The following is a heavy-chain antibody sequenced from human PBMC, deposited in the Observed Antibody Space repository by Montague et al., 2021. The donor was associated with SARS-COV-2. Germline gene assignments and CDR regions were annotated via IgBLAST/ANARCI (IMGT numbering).Heavy chain of an antibody. J-gene: IGHJ3*02. D-gene: IGHD3-22*01. Sequence: SLRLSCAASGFTFSSYSMHLFRQAPGKGLEWVAVISYDGSNKYYSDSVKGRFTISRDNSKNTLYLQMNSLRAEDTAVYYCARAGGYRDAFDIWGQGTTVTVSS. V-gene: IGHV3-30-3*01. CDR3: ARAGGYRDAFDI. CDR1: GFTFSSYS. CDR2: ISYDGSNK.